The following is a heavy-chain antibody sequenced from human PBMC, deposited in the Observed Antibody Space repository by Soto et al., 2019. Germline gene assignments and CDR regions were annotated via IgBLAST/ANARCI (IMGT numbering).Heavy chain of an antibody. J-gene: IGHJ5*02. D-gene: IGHD5-18*01. CDR3: ARGGRYSYGTGSRQMGSNPFDP. CDR1: GGYISSGGYY. V-gene: IGHV4-31*03. Sequence: SETLSLTCTVSGGYISSGGYYWSWIRQHPGKGLEWIGYIYCSGSTYYNPSLKSRVTISVDTSKNQFSLKLSSVTAADTAVYYCARGGRYSYGTGSRQMGSNPFDPWGQGTLVTVSS. CDR2: IYCSGST.